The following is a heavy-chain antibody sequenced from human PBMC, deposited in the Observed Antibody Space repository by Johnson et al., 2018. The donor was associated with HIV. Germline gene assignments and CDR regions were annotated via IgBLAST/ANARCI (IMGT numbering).Heavy chain of an antibody. V-gene: IGHV3-20*04. J-gene: IGHJ3*02. CDR3: ARERNAAAGLDAFDI. Sequence: VQLVESGGGLVQPGGSLRLSCAASGFTFDDYGMSWVRQAPGKGLEWVSGINWNGISIGYADSVKGRFTISRDNAKNSLYMQMNSLRADDTALYYCARERNAAAGLDAFDICGQGTMVTVSS. D-gene: IGHD6-13*01. CDR2: INWNGISI. CDR1: GFTFDDYG.